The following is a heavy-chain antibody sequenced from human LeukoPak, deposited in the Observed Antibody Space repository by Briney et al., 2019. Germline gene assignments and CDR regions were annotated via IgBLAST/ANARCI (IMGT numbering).Heavy chain of an antibody. V-gene: IGHV3-7*01. D-gene: IGHD1/OR15-1a*01. CDR1: GYRFSRYW. CDR3: VRDQEHSFPY. Sequence: GGSLRLSCAASGYRFSRYWMSWVRQAPGEGLEWLAKIKQDGREKYYVDSVKGRFTIPRDNAENSLSLQMNRLSAEDPAVYFCVRDQEHSFPYWGQGTLVSVSS. J-gene: IGHJ4*02. CDR2: IKQDGREK.